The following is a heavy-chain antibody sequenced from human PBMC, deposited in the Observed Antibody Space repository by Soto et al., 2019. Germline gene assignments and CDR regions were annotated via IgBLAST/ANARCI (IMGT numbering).Heavy chain of an antibody. CDR2: IIPIFGTA. CDR3: ARGRGLRYFDWLFPFDY. V-gene: IGHV1-69*01. CDR1: GGTFSSYA. Sequence: QVQLVQSGAEVKKPGSSVKVSCKASGGTFSSYAISWVRQAPGQGLEWMGGIIPIFGTANYAQKFQGRVTITADESTSTAYMELSSLRSEDTAVYYCARGRGLRYFDWLFPFDYWGQGNLVTVSS. J-gene: IGHJ4*02. D-gene: IGHD3-9*01.